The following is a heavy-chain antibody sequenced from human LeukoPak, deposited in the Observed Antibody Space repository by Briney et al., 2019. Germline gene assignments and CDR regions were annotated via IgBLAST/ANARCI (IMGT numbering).Heavy chain of an antibody. CDR3: ARASLYQLLLSSGFDP. V-gene: IGHV4-39*01. D-gene: IGHD2-2*01. CDR1: GGSISSSSYY. Sequence: SETLSLTCTVSGGSISSSSYYWGWIRQPPGKGLEWIGSIYYSGSTYSNPSLKSRVTISVDTSKNQFSLKLSSVTAADTAVYYCARASLYQLLLSSGFDPWGQGTLVTVSS. CDR2: IYYSGST. J-gene: IGHJ5*02.